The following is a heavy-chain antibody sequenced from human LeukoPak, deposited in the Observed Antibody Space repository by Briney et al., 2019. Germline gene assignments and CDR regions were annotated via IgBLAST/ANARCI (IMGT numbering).Heavy chain of an antibody. Sequence: GGSLRLSCAASEFTFSSYGMHWVRQAPGKGLEWVAVIWYDGSNKYYAVSVKGRFTISRDNSKNTLYLQMNSLRAEDTAVYYCARDRQPLRFSGDAFDIWGQGTMVTVSS. CDR1: EFTFSSYG. CDR3: ARDRQPLRFSGDAFDI. CDR2: IWYDGSNK. V-gene: IGHV3-33*01. J-gene: IGHJ3*02. D-gene: IGHD2-21*02.